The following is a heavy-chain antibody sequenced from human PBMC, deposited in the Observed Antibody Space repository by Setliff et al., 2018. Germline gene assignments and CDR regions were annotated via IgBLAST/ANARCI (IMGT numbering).Heavy chain of an antibody. CDR1: GGSISNYY. CDR3: ARKGISALSGAFDM. D-gene: IGHD1-26*01. CDR2: IYTSGST. V-gene: IGHV4-4*07. Sequence: SETLSLTCTVSGGSISNYYWSWIRQPAGKGLERIGRIYTSGSTNYNPSLKSRVTMSVDTSKNQFSLKLSSVTAADTAVYYCARKGISALSGAFDMWGQGTMVTV. J-gene: IGHJ3*02.